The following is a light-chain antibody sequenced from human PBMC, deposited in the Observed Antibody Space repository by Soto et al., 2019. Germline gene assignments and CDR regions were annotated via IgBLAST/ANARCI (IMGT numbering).Light chain of an antibody. CDR3: QPLQQWWT. Sequence: EIVMTQSPATLSVSPGETATLSCRASQSISSHLAWYQQKPGQAPRLLMHDASARATGIPARFSGSGSGTEVTLTIRSLEFEDFAGFYCQPLQQWWTFGQGTKVEIK. CDR1: QSISSH. V-gene: IGKV3-15*01. J-gene: IGKJ1*01. CDR2: DAS.